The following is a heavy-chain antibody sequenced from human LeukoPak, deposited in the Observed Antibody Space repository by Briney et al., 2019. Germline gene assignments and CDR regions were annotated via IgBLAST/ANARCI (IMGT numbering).Heavy chain of an antibody. Sequence: GGSLRLSCAASGFTFSSYSMNWVRQAPGKGLEWVSYISSSSSTIYYADSVKGRFTISRDNAKNSLYLQMNSLRAEDTAVYYCARGGLEKYDFWSGYYPYVTLDYWGQGTLVTVSS. CDR3: ARGGLEKYDFWSGYYPYVTLDY. J-gene: IGHJ4*02. CDR1: GFTFSSYS. V-gene: IGHV3-48*04. D-gene: IGHD3-3*01. CDR2: ISSSSSTI.